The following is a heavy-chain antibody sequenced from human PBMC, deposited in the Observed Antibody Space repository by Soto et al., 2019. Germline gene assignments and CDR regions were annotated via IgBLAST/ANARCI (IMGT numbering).Heavy chain of an antibody. J-gene: IGHJ6*02. CDR3: AKGHDSSGYYYFYYYGMDV. CDR2: ISYDGSNK. V-gene: IGHV3-30*18. CDR1: GFTFSSYG. Sequence: QVQLVESGGGVVQPGRSLRLSCAASGFTFSSYGMHWVRQAPGKGLEWAAVISYDGSNKYYADSVKSRFTISRDNSKNTLYLQMNSLRAEDTAVYYSAKGHDSSGYYYFYYYGMDVWGQGTTVTVSS. D-gene: IGHD3-22*01.